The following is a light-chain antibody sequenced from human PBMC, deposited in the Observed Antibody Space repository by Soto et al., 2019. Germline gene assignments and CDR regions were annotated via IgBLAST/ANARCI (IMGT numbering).Light chain of an antibody. V-gene: IGLV2-11*01. Sequence: QSVLTQPGSVSRFPGRSVSISRNRTSSDVGGYNYVSWYQQHPDKAPKVMIYDVTKRPSGVPDRFSGSKSGNTASLTISGLQAEDEADYYCCSYAGSYIYVFGTG. CDR2: DVT. CDR1: SSDVGGYNY. CDR3: CSYAGSYIYV. J-gene: IGLJ1*01.